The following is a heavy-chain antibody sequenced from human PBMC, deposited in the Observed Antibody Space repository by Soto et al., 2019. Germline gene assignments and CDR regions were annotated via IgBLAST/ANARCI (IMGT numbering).Heavy chain of an antibody. CDR2: ISYDGSNK. D-gene: IGHD3-10*01. Sequence: GGSLRLSCAASGFTFSSYGMHWVRQAPGKGLEWVAVISYDGSNKYYADSVKGRFTISRDNSKNTLYLQMNSLRAEDTAVYYCAKDNYGSGSLSFDYWGQGTLVTVSS. J-gene: IGHJ4*02. CDR3: AKDNYGSGSLSFDY. V-gene: IGHV3-30*18. CDR1: GFTFSSYG.